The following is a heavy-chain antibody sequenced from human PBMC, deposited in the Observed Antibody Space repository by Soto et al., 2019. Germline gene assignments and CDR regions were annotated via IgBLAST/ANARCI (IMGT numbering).Heavy chain of an antibody. CDR1: GGTFSSYA. CDR3: ARPGADIVFVPAAMGSYYYGMDV. D-gene: IGHD2-2*01. V-gene: IGHV1-69*12. J-gene: IGHJ6*02. Sequence: QVQLVQSGAEVKKPGSSVKVSCKASGGTFSSYAISWVRQAPGQGLEWMGGIIPIFGTANYAQKFQGRVTITADESTSTAYMELSSLRSEDTAVYYCARPGADIVFVPAAMGSYYYGMDVWGQGTTVTVSS. CDR2: IIPIFGTA.